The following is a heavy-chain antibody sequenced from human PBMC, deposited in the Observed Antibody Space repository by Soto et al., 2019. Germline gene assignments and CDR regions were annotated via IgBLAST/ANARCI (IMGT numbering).Heavy chain of an antibody. J-gene: IGHJ6*02. V-gene: IGHV4-31*03. CDR3: ARGHNYYAMDV. CDR2: THYSGGT. CDR1: GGSISSGIYY. Sequence: QVQLQESGPGLVKSSQTLSLTCTVSGGSISSGIYYWSWIRQHPGKGLEWIGYTHYSGGTYYHPSLKSRITSSVDTSKNQSSLNLNSVTAADTAVYYCARGHNYYAMDVWGQGTTVTVSS.